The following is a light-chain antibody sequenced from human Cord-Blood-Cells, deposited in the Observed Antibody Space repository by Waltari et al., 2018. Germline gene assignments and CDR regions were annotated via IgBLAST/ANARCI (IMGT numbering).Light chain of an antibody. Sequence: DIQMTPSPSSLSASVGDSVTITCRASQSISSYFNWYQQKPGKAPKLLIYAASSLQSGVPSRFSGSGSGTDFTLTISSLQPEDFATYYCQQSYSTPRTFGQGTKVEIK. CDR2: AAS. J-gene: IGKJ1*01. V-gene: IGKV1-39*01. CDR3: QQSYSTPRT. CDR1: QSISSY.